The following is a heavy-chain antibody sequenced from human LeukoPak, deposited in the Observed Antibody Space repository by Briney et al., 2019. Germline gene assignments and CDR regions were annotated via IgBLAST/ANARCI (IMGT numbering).Heavy chain of an antibody. V-gene: IGHV1-18*01. Sequence: GASVTVSCKASGYTFTTSAITWVRQAPGQGLEWMGWISGYNGNTNYAQKFQGRVTMTTDTSTSTAYMELRSLRSDDTAVYYCARNSYSDAGWFDTWGQGTLVTVSS. CDR1: GYTFTTSA. J-gene: IGHJ5*02. CDR2: ISGYNGNT. D-gene: IGHD4-17*01. CDR3: ARNSYSDAGWFDT.